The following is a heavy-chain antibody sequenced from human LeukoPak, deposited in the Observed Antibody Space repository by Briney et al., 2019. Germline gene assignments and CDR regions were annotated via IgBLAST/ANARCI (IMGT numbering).Heavy chain of an antibody. CDR1: GYIFTDYW. CDR2: IFTGGSDT. D-gene: IGHD3-16*01. CDR3: ARRGESLGAIGHDAFEI. J-gene: IGHJ3*02. V-gene: IGHV5-51*01. Sequence: GESLKISCKASGYIFTDYWIGWVRQMPGKGLEWMGIIFTGGSDTRYSPSFQGQVTISADRSITTAYLHWSSLKASDTAMYYCARRGESLGAIGHDAFEIWGQGTMVIVSS.